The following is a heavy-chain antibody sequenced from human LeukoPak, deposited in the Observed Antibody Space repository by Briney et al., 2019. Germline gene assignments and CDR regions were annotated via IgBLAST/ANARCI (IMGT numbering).Heavy chain of an antibody. D-gene: IGHD4-17*01. CDR3: AKEVWPTVTTPGWTYFDY. CDR2: IRYDGSNK. J-gene: IGHJ4*02. V-gene: IGHV3-30*02. Sequence: GGSLRLSCAASGFTFSNYAMSWVRQAPGKGLEWVAFIRYDGSNKYYADSVKGRFTISRDNPKNTLYLQMNSLRAEDTAVYYCAKEVWPTVTTPGWTYFDYWGQGALVTVSS. CDR1: GFTFSNYA.